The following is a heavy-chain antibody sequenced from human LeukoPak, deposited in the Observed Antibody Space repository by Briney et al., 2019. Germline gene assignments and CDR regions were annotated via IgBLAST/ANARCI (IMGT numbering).Heavy chain of an antibody. D-gene: IGHD3-9*01. CDR1: GCTFSSYG. CDR3: ARGYARYDILTGYCFDY. CDR2: IWYDGSNK. Sequence: GRSLRLSCAASGCTFSSYGMHWVRQAPGKGLEWVAVIWYDGSNKYYADSVKGRFTISRDNSKNTLYLQMNSLRAEDTAVYYCARGYARYDILTGYCFDYWGQGTLVTVSS. J-gene: IGHJ4*02. V-gene: IGHV3-33*01.